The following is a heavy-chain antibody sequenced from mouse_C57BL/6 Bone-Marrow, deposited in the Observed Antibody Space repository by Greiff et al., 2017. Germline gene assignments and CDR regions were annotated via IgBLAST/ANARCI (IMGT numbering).Heavy chain of an antibody. CDR1: GYTFTSYW. V-gene: IGHV1-50*01. CDR3: ARGVTTLGDFDY. Sequence: VQLQQPGAELVKPGASVKLSCKASGYTFTSYWMQWVKQRPGQGLEWIGEIDPSDSYTNYNQKFKGKATLTVDTASSTAYMQLSSLTSEDSAVCYCARGVTTLGDFDYWGQGTTLTVSS. D-gene: IGHD2-2*01. J-gene: IGHJ2*01. CDR2: IDPSDSYT.